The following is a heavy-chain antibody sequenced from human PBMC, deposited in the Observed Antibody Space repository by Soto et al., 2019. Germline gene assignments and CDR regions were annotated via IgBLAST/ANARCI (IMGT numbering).Heavy chain of an antibody. Sequence: SVKVSCKASGGTFSSYAISWVRQAPGQGLEWMGGIIPIFGTANYAQKFQGRVTITADESTSTAYMELGSLRSEDTAVYYCARDIVGATRGYYYGMDVWGQGTTVTVSS. CDR1: GGTFSSYA. D-gene: IGHD1-26*01. J-gene: IGHJ6*02. V-gene: IGHV1-69*13. CDR2: IIPIFGTA. CDR3: ARDIVGATRGYYYGMDV.